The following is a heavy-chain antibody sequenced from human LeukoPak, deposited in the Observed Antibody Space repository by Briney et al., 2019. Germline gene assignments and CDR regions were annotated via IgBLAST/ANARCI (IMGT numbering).Heavy chain of an antibody. J-gene: IGHJ2*01. CDR3: ARHVVWELPPYFDL. Sequence: SETLSLTCAVYGGSFSGYYWSWIRQPPGKGLEWIGEINHSGSTNYNPSLKSRVTISVDTSKNQFSLKLSSVTAADTAVYYCARHVVWELPPYFDLWGRGTLVTVSS. V-gene: IGHV4-34*01. D-gene: IGHD1-26*01. CDR2: INHSGST. CDR1: GGSFSGYY.